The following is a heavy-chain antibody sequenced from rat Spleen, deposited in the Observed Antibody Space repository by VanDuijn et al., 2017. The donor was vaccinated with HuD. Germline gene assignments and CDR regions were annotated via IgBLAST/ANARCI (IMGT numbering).Heavy chain of an antibody. J-gene: IGHJ3*01. CDR3: ARHQDVYYGSNWFAY. Sequence: EVQLVESGGGLVQPGRSLKLSCAASGFTFSNYGMAWVRQAPTKGLEWVATISYDGSTTYYRDSVKGRFTISRDNAKNTQYLQMDSLRSEDTATYYCARHQDVYYGSNWFAYWGQGTLVTVSS. CDR1: GFTFSNYG. D-gene: IGHD1-6*01. CDR2: ISYDGSTT. V-gene: IGHV5-29*01.